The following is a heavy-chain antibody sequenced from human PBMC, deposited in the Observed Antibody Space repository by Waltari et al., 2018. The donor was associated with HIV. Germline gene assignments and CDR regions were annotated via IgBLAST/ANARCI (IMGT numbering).Heavy chain of an antibody. CDR3: ARGPRITMIVVVTTGDFDY. CDR2: INHSGST. D-gene: IGHD3-22*01. CDR1: GGSFSGYY. Sequence: QVQLQQWGAGLLKPSETLSLTCAVYGGSFSGYYWSWIRQPPGKGLEWIGEINHSGSTNYNPSLKSRVTISVDTSKNQFSLKLSSVTAADTAVYYCARGPRITMIVVVTTGDFDYWGQGTLVTVSS. J-gene: IGHJ4*02. V-gene: IGHV4-34*01.